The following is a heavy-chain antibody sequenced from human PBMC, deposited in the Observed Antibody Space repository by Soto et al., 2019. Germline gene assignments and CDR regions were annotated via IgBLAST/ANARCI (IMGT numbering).Heavy chain of an antibody. Sequence: GGSLRLSCAASGFTFDDYAMHWVRQAPGKGLEWVSGISWNSGSIGYADSVKGRFTISRDNAKNSLYLQMNSLRAEDTALYYCAKDMRGYCSGGSCSSYMDVWGKGTTVTVSS. V-gene: IGHV3-9*01. CDR3: AKDMRGYCSGGSCSSYMDV. J-gene: IGHJ6*03. CDR1: GFTFDDYA. CDR2: ISWNSGSI. D-gene: IGHD2-15*01.